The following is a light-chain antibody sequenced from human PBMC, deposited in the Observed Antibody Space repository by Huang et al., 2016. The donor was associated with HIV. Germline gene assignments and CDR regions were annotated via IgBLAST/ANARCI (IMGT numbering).Light chain of an antibody. J-gene: IGKJ4*01. CDR3: QKYNSAPLT. Sequence: DIQMTQSPSSLSASVGDRVTITCRASQGSSNYLDWYQQKPGKVPKLLIYAASTLQTGVPSRFSGSGSGTDFTLTISSLQAEDVATYYCQKYNSAPLTFGGGTKVEIK. CDR2: AAS. V-gene: IGKV1-27*01. CDR1: QGSSNY.